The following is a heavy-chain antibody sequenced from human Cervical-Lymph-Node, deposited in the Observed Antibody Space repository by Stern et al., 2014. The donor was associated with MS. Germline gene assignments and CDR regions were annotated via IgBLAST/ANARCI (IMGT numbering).Heavy chain of an antibody. Sequence: VQLVQSGAEVKKPGSSVKVSCKASGGTFTTHPITWWRQAPGQGLEWMGGIIPFFNTANYAQKFQGRITITADKSAGTTYMEISSLRFDDTAVYYCASSLVVSGHWGQGTLVIVS. CDR1: GGTFTTHP. V-gene: IGHV1-69*14. D-gene: IGHD2-8*02. CDR3: ASSLVVSGH. CDR2: IIPFFNTA. J-gene: IGHJ4*02.